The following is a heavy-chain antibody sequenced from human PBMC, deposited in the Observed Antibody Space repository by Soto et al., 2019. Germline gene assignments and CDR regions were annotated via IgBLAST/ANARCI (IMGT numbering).Heavy chain of an antibody. CDR2: IYYSGST. D-gene: IGHD3-9*01. J-gene: IGHJ5*02. Sequence: ASETLSLTCTVSGVSIISGDYCWSWIRQPPGKGLEWIGYIYYSGSTYYNPSLKSRVTISVDTSKNQFSLKLSSVTAADTAVYYCARERDYDIGFDPWGQGTLVTVSS. CDR3: ARERDYDIGFDP. CDR1: GVSIISGDYC. V-gene: IGHV4-30-4*01.